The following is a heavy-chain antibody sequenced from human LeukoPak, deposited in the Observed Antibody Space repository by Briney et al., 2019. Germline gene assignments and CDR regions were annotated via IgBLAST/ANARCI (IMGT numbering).Heavy chain of an antibody. CDR2: IKQEGSEK. CDR3: ARDSGWYPVDY. J-gene: IGHJ4*02. CDR1: GFTFSSYW. V-gene: IGHV3-7*01. Sequence: PGGSLRLSCAASGFTFSSYWMSWVRQAPGKGLEWVANIKQEGSEKYYVDSVKGRFTISRDNAKNSLYLQMNSLRAEDAAVYYCARDSGWYPVDYWGQGTLVTVSS. D-gene: IGHD6-19*01.